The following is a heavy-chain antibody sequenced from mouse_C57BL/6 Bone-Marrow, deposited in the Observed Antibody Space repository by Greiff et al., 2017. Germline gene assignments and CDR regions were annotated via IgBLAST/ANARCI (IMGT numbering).Heavy chain of an antibody. V-gene: IGHV2-2*01. Sequence: VQLQQSGPGLVQPSQSLSITCTVSGFSLTSYGVHWVRQSPGKGLEWLGVIWSGGSTDYNAAFISRLSISKDNSKSQVFFKMNSLQADDTAIYYCASPLTGVAYWGQGTLVTVSA. J-gene: IGHJ3*01. CDR2: IWSGGST. CDR1: GFSLTSYG. CDR3: ASPLTGVAY. D-gene: IGHD4-1*01.